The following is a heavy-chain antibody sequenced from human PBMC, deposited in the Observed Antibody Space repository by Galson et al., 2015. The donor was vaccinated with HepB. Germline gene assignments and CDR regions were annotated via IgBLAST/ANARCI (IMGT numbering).Heavy chain of an antibody. CDR2: ISGRGDVT. Sequence: SLRLSCAASAFTFSNYAMTWVRQAPGKGLEWVSTISGRGDVTYYAASAKGRFTIPRDNSMNTLYLQMSSLRADDTAVYYCARGLVLGRRPGSFDIWGQGTMVTVSS. D-gene: IGHD4/OR15-4a*01. J-gene: IGHJ3*02. CDR3: ARGLVLGRRPGSFDI. V-gene: IGHV3-23*01. CDR1: AFTFSNYA.